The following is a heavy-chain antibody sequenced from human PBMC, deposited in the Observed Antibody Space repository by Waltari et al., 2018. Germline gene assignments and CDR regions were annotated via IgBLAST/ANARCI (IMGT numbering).Heavy chain of an antibody. CDR1: GDSISGSYW. CDR2: IHGSGRS. V-gene: IGHV4-4*02. Sequence: GTLSVTCAVSGDSISGSYWWSWVRQPPGKGLEWIGQIHGSGRSNYNPSLESRLTVSMDTSSNHFSLTVTSATAADTAIYYCARDRGRGLYLDSWGQGTLVTVSP. J-gene: IGHJ4*02. D-gene: IGHD1-26*01. CDR3: ARDRGRGLYLDS.